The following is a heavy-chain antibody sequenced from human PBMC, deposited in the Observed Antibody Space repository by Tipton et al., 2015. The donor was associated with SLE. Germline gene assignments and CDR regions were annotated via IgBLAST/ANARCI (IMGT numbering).Heavy chain of an antibody. CDR3: ARTTEYFDP. CDR2: VCNSVST. D-gene: IGHD1-1*01. V-gene: IGHV4-59*08. CDR1: GASVSSFC. Sequence: TLSLTCTVSGASVSSFCWNWIRQSPGKGLEWIACVCNSVSTNYDPSLKSRGTISVDTSKNHFSLELTSVTAADTAVYYCARTTEYFDPWGQGTLVTVSS. J-gene: IGHJ5*02.